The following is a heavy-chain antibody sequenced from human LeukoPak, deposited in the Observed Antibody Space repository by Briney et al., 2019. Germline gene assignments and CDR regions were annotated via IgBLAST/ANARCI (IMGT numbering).Heavy chain of an antibody. V-gene: IGHV1-69*05. CDR2: IIPIFGTA. Sequence: SVKVSCKASGGTLSSYALSWVRQAPGQGLEWMGGIIPIFGTANYAQKFQGRVTITTDESTSTAYMELSSLRSEDTAVYYCAVRYSSSSGPFDYWGQGTLVTVSS. J-gene: IGHJ4*02. CDR1: GGTLSSYA. D-gene: IGHD6-6*01. CDR3: AVRYSSSSGPFDY.